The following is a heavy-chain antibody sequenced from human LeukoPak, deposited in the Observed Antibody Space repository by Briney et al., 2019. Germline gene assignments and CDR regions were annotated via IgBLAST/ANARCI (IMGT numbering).Heavy chain of an antibody. Sequence: GGSLRLSCAVSGFTFSSYAMSWVRQAPGKELEWVSAISGSGGSTYYADSVKGRFTISRDNAKNSLYLQMNSLRAEDTAVYYCARVGHQSLSLSWGQGTLVTVSS. CDR2: ISGSGGST. D-gene: IGHD2-2*01. V-gene: IGHV3-23*01. CDR3: ARVGHQSLSLS. J-gene: IGHJ4*02. CDR1: GFTFSSYA.